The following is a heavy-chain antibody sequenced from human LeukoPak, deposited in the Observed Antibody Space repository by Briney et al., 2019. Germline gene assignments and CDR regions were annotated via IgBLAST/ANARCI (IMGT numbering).Heavy chain of an antibody. D-gene: IGHD6-13*01. CDR3: ASSIVAAGTSPFDY. J-gene: IGHJ4*02. V-gene: IGHV3-48*04. CDR1: GFTFKIYT. CDR2: ISSSRDTI. Sequence: GGSLTLSCAAFGFTFKIYTINWVRQAPGKALEWVSYISSSRDTIYYADSVKGRITISRDNAKNSLYLQMNSLRAEDTAVYYCASSIVAAGTSPFDYWGQGTLVTVSS.